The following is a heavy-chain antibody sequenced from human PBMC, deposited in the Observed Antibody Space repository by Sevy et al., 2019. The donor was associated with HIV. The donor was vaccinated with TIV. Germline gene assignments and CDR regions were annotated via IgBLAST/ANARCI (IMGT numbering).Heavy chain of an antibody. Sequence: GGSLRLSCAASGFTFSSYSMNWVRQAPGKGLEWVSSISSSSSYIYYADSVKGRCTISSDNAKNSLYLQMNSLRAEDTAVYYCARGVAVAGTNSNPVTNYWGQGTLVTVSS. J-gene: IGHJ4*02. CDR1: GFTFSSYS. CDR3: ARGVAVAGTNSNPVTNY. CDR2: ISSSSSYI. V-gene: IGHV3-21*01. D-gene: IGHD6-19*01.